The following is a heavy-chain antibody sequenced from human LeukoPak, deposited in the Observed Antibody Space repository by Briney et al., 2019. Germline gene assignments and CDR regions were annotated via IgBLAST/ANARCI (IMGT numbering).Heavy chain of an antibody. Sequence: GGSLRLSCAASGFTFSSYAMSWVRQAPGKGLEWVSAISGSGGSTYYADSVEGRFTISRDNSKNTLYLQMNSLRAEDTAVYYCAKDSEYYDSSGHDYWGQGTLVTVSS. CDR2: ISGSGGST. D-gene: IGHD3-22*01. CDR1: GFTFSSYA. V-gene: IGHV3-23*01. CDR3: AKDSEYYDSSGHDY. J-gene: IGHJ4*02.